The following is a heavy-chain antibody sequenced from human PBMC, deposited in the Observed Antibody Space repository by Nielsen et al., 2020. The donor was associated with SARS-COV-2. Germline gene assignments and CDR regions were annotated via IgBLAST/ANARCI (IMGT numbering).Heavy chain of an antibody. J-gene: IGHJ2*01. V-gene: IGHV3-30-3*01. D-gene: IGHD5-24*01. Sequence: GGSLRLSCAASGFTFSSYAMHWVRQAPGKGLEWVAVISYDGSNKYYADSVKGRFTISRDNSKNTLYLQMNSLRAEDTAVYYCARDRERWLQLSWYFDLWGRGTLVTVSS. CDR2: ISYDGSNK. CDR1: GFTFSSYA. CDR3: ARDRERWLQLSWYFDL.